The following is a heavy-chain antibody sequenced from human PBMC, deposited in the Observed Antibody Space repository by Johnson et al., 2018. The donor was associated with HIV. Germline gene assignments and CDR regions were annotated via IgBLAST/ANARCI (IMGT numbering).Heavy chain of an antibody. CDR1: GFSFIDYA. CDR3: AKGGGSGWSDAFDI. V-gene: IGHV3-23*04. Sequence: EVQLVESGGGLVQPGGSLRLSCAASGFSFIDYAMIWVRQAPGKGLEWVSFISGGEDDTYYADSVKGRFTISRDNSKTTLYLQMNSLRDEDTAVYYCAKGGGSGWSDAFDIWGQGTMVTVSS. D-gene: IGHD6-19*01. J-gene: IGHJ3*02. CDR2: ISGGEDDT.